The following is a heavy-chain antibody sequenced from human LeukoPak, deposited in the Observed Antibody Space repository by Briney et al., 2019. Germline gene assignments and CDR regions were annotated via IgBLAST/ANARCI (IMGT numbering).Heavy chain of an antibody. J-gene: IGHJ4*02. CDR2: IIPILGIA. D-gene: IGHD2-21*01. Sequence: SVKVSCKASGGTFISYVISWVRQAPGQGLEWMGRIIPILGIANYAQKFQGRVTITADKSTSTAYMELSSLRSEDTAVYYCARDPPRGGYLDWGQGTLVTVSS. V-gene: IGHV1-69*04. CDR3: ARDPPRGGYLD. CDR1: GGTFISYV.